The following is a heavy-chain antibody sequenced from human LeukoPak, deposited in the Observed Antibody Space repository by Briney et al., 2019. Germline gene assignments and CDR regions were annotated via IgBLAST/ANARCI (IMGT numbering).Heavy chain of an antibody. CDR2: ISGSGGSA. CDR1: GFTFSSYA. J-gene: IGHJ5*02. CDR3: AKSSTSCWFDP. D-gene: IGHD2-2*01. Sequence: GGSLRLSCAASGFTFSSYAMSWVRQAPGRGLEWVSAISGSGGSAYYADSVKGRFTISRDNSKNTLYLQMNSLRAEDTAVYYCAKSSTSCWFDPWGQGTLVTVSS. V-gene: IGHV3-23*01.